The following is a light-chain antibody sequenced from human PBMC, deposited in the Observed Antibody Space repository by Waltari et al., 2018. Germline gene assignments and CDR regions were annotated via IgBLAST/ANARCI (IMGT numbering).Light chain of an antibody. CDR3: QQYDSLPLT. CDR2: ATS. J-gene: IGKJ3*01. V-gene: IGKV1-33*01. CDR1: QDISNY. Sequence: DVQMTQSPSSLSASVGDRVTITCQASQDISNYLNWYQQKPGKAHNLLIYATSNLESGVPSRFSVSGSGTLFTFTISSLQPEDISTYYCQQYDSLPLTFGPGTTVDV.